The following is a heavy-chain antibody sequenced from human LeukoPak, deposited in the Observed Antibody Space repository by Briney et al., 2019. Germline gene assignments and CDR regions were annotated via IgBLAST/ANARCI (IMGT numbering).Heavy chain of an antibody. D-gene: IGHD5-12*01. CDR3: AKPRPFEVATTYFDY. CDR2: ISYDGSNK. J-gene: IGHJ4*02. V-gene: IGHV3-30*18. CDR1: GFTFSSYG. Sequence: GRSLRLSCAASGFTFSSYGMHWVRQAPGKGLEWVAVISYDGSNKYYADSVKGRFTISRDNSKNTLYLRMNSLRAEDTAVYYCAKPRPFEVATTYFDYWGQGTLVTVSS.